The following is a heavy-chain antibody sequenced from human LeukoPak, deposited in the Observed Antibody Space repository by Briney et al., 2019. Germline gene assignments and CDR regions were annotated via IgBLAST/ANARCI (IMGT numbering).Heavy chain of an antibody. J-gene: IGHJ4*02. Sequence: SETLSLTCTVSGGSISSSHYHWRWVRQPPGKGLEWIASIYYSGITFYNPSLKSRVTISVDTSRNQFSLKVSFVTAADTAVYYCARHQEGEWFGELFDYWGQGTLVTVSS. CDR1: GGSISSSHYH. V-gene: IGHV4-39*01. D-gene: IGHD3-10*01. CDR2: IYYSGIT. CDR3: ARHQEGEWFGELFDY.